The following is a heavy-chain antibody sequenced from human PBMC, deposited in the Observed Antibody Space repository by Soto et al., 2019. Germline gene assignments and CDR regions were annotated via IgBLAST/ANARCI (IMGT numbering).Heavy chain of an antibody. D-gene: IGHD3-22*01. CDR3: TMRNYYDSSGPIGASYYFDY. J-gene: IGHJ4*02. CDR1: GFTFSSYA. Sequence: QVQLVESGGGVAQPGRSLRLSCAASGFTFSSYAMHWVRQAPGKGLEWVAVISYDGSNKYYADSVKGRFTISRDNSKNTLYLQMNSRRADDTAIYYCTMRNYYDSSGPIGASYYFDYWGQGTLVTVSS. V-gene: IGHV3-30-3*01. CDR2: ISYDGSNK.